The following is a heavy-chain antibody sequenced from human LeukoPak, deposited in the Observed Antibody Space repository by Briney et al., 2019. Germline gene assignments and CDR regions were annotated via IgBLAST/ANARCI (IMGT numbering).Heavy chain of an antibody. CDR3: IRETHVGLHLEC. J-gene: IGHJ4*02. Sequence: GGSLRLSCAASGFTFTTYWMHWVRQAPGKGLVWVARINTDGRVTTYADSVKGRFTVSRDNAESTLYLQMNDLGPEDTAVYYCIRETHVGLHLECWGQGTLATVTS. V-gene: IGHV3-74*01. D-gene: IGHD3-10*02. CDR2: INTDGRVT. CDR1: GFTFTTYW.